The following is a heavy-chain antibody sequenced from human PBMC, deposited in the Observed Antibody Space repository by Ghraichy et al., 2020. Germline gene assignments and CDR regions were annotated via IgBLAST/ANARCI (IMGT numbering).Heavy chain of an antibody. Sequence: GESLNISCAASGFSFGDYYMNWIRQAPGKGLEWLSYISNSGLSIYYADSVKGRFTISRDNARSSMYLQMDSLRADDTAVYYCARRSWLDAFDIWGPGTMVTVSS. D-gene: IGHD6-13*01. CDR2: ISNSGLSI. CDR1: GFSFGDYY. J-gene: IGHJ3*02. CDR3: ARRSWLDAFDI. V-gene: IGHV3-11*01.